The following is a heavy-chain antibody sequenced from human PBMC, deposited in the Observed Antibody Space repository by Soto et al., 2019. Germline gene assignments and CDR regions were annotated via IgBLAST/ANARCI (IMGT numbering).Heavy chain of an antibody. V-gene: IGHV4-31*03. J-gene: IGHJ4*02. Sequence: SETLSLTCTVTGASINIEGYYWSWIRQHPVKGLEWIGYIYYTGSTNYNPALKSRVTISVDTSKNQFSLKLSSVTAADTAVYYCARDPPITGTTTYWGQGTLVTVSS. CDR1: GASINIEGYY. CDR3: ARDPPITGTTTY. D-gene: IGHD1-7*01. CDR2: IYYTGST.